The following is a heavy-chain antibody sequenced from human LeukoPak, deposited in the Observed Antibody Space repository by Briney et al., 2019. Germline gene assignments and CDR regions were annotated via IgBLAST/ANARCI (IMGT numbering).Heavy chain of an antibody. J-gene: IGHJ4*02. D-gene: IGHD6-19*01. Sequence: GGSLRLSCAASGFTFSGYTMSWVRQAPGKGLEWVSAISGSGGSTSSADSVKGRFTISRDNSKNTLCLQMNSLRAEDTAVYYCAKRDSSGSLPRLFDYWGQGTLVTVSS. V-gene: IGHV3-23*01. CDR2: ISGSGGST. CDR3: AKRDSSGSLPRLFDY. CDR1: GFTFSGYT.